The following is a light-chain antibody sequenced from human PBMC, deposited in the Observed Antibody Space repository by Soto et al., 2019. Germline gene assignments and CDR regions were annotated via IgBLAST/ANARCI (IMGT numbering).Light chain of an antibody. CDR3: QSYDNSLSGFYV. CDR1: SSNLRAPYD. CDR2: GNI. Sequence: HSVLKQAPSVFGGPGEGVTLPCTGGSSNLRAPYDVQWYQQLPGTAPKLLIFGNINRPSGVPDRFSGSKSGTSASLAITGLQAEDEADYYCQSYDNSLSGFYVFGTGTKVTVL. V-gene: IGLV1-40*01. J-gene: IGLJ1*01.